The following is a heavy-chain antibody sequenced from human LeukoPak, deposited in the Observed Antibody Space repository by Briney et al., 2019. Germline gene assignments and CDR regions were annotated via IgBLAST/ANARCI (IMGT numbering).Heavy chain of an antibody. CDR3: ARELIGVVPAATNDY. D-gene: IGHD2-2*01. V-gene: IGHV3-21*01. CDR2: ISSSSSYI. J-gene: IGHJ4*02. Sequence: GGSLRLSCAASGFTFSSYSMNWARQAPEKGLEWVSSISSSSSYIYYADSVKGRFTISRDNAKNSLYLQMNSLRAEDTAVYYCARELIGVVPAATNDYWGQGTLVTVSS. CDR1: GFTFSSYS.